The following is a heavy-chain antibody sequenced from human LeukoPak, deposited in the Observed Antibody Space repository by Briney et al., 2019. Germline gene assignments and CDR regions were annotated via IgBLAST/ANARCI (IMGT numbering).Heavy chain of an antibody. D-gene: IGHD3-10*01. V-gene: IGHV4-39*07. CDR2: IYYSGST. CDR1: GGSISSSSYY. Sequence: SETLSLTCTVSGGSISSSSYYWGWIRQPPGKGLEWIGSIYYSGSTYYNPSLKSRVTISVDTSKNQFSLKLSSVTAADTAVYYCARDQGWFGEYDWFDPWGQGTLVTVSS. CDR3: ARDQGWFGEYDWFDP. J-gene: IGHJ5*02.